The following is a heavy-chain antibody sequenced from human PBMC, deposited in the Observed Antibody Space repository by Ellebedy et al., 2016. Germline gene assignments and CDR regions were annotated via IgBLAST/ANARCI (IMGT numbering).Heavy chain of an antibody. J-gene: IGHJ6*02. D-gene: IGHD6-19*01. V-gene: IGHV3-11*01. CDR1: GFTFSDYY. Sequence: GESLKISCAASGFTFSDYYMSWIRQAPGKGLEWVSYISSSGSTIYYADSVKGRFTISRDNAKNSLYLQMNSLRAEDTAVYYCARDRGVAELNYYYGMDVWGQGTTVTVSS. CDR2: ISSSGSTI. CDR3: ARDRGVAELNYYYGMDV.